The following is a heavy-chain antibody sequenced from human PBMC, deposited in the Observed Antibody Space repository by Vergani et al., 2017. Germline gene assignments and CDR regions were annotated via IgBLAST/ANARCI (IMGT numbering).Heavy chain of an antibody. CDR3: ARDVGNNVDF. V-gene: IGHV3-48*02. J-gene: IGHJ4*02. D-gene: IGHD1/OR15-1a*01. CDR2: ISSTSRTI. Sequence: EVKLVESGGDLVQPGGSLRLSCAASGFTFSNYAMNWVRRAPGKGLEWVSHISSTSRTIYYAASVKGRFTIPRDNAKNSLYLQMHSLGDDDTARYYCARDVGNNVDFWGQGTLVTVSS. CDR1: GFTFSNYA.